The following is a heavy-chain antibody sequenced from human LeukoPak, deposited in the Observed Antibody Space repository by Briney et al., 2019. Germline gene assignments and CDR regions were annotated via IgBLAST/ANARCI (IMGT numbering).Heavy chain of an antibody. J-gene: IGHJ6*03. CDR1: GFTFSSYG. CDR3: AKDMGNYRLNYSYMDV. D-gene: IGHD4-11*01. CDR2: ISYDGSNK. V-gene: IGHV3-30*18. Sequence: PGGSLRLSCAASGFTFSSYGMHWVRQAPGKGLEWVAVISYDGSNKYYADSVKGRFTISRDNSKNSLYLQMNSLRTEDTALYYCAKDMGNYRLNYSYMDVWGKGPTVTVSS.